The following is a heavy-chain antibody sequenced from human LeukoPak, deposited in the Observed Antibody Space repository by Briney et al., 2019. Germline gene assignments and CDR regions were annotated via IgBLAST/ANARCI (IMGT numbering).Heavy chain of an antibody. J-gene: IGHJ3*02. CDR3: AKDLGRGSGNAFDI. CDR2: ITDTGATI. Sequence: GGSLRLSCVASGFTFSAYGMNWVRRAPGRGLEWVSYITDTGATIYYVDSAKGRFTISRDNARNSLYLQMNSLRAEDTAVYYCAKDLGRGSGNAFDIWGQGTMVTVSS. D-gene: IGHD3-10*01. V-gene: IGHV3-48*04. CDR1: GFTFSAYG.